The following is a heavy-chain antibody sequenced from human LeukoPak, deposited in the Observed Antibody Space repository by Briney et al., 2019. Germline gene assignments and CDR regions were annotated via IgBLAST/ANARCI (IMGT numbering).Heavy chain of an antibody. CDR3: ARHIPDTAMVYGMDV. CDR1: GYSFTSYW. J-gene: IGHJ6*02. D-gene: IGHD5-18*01. Sequence: GESLKISCQGSGYSFTSYWIGWVRQMPGKGLEWMGIIYPGDSDTRYSPSFQGQVTISADKSISTAYLQWSSLKASDTAMYYCARHIPDTAMVYGMDVWGQGTTVTVSS. V-gene: IGHV5-51*01. CDR2: IYPGDSDT.